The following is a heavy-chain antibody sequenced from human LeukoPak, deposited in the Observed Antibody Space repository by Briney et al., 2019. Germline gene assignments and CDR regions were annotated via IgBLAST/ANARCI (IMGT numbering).Heavy chain of an antibody. Sequence: SVKISCKASGGTFSSYAISWVRQAPGQGLERMGGIIPIFGTAYYAQKFQGRVTITADESTSTAYTELSSLRSEDTAVYYCARDLEYQPGGMDVWGKGTTVTVSS. D-gene: IGHD2-2*01. CDR1: GGTFSSYA. CDR2: IIPIFGTA. CDR3: ARDLEYQPGGMDV. V-gene: IGHV1-69*13. J-gene: IGHJ6*04.